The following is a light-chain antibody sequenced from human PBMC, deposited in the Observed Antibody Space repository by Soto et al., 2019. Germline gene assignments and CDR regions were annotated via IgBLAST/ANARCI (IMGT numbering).Light chain of an antibody. Sequence: QSALTQPPSASGSPGQSVTISCTGTSSDIGSYNYVSWYQQHPGKAPKLIIYEISKRPSGVPERFSGSKSGNTASLTVSGLQADDAADYYRSSYAGSNTLVFGGGTKLTVL. CDR1: SSDIGSYNY. J-gene: IGLJ2*01. CDR3: SSYAGSNTLV. V-gene: IGLV2-8*01. CDR2: EIS.